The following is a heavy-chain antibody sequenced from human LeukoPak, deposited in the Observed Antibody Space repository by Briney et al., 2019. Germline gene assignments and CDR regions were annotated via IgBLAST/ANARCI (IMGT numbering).Heavy chain of an antibody. V-gene: IGHV1-18*04. CDR1: GYTFTSYG. CDR2: ISAYNGNT. J-gene: IGHJ4*02. CDR3: AGADYGDYGFDY. D-gene: IGHD4-17*01. Sequence: ASVKVSCKASGYTFTSYGISWVRQALGQGLEWMGWISAYNGNTNYAQKLQGRVTMITETSTSTAYMELRSLRSDGTAVYYCAGADYGDYGFDYWGQGTLVTVSS.